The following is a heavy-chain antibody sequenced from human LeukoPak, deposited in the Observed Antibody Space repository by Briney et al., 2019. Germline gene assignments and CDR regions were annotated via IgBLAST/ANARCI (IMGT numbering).Heavy chain of an antibody. CDR2: INHSGST. CDR1: GGSFSGYY. V-gene: IGHV4-34*01. D-gene: IGHD6-19*01. CDR3: ARGCFESRQQWLVRGNWFDP. J-gene: IGHJ5*02. Sequence: SETLSLTCAVYGGSFSGYYWSWIRQPPGKGLEWIGEINHSGSTNYNPSLKSRVTISVDTSKNQFSLKLSSVTAADTAVYYCARGCFESRQQWLVRGNWFDPWGQGILVTVSS.